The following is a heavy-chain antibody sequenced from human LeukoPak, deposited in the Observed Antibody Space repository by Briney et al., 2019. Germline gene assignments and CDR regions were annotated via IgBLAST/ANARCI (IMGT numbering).Heavy chain of an antibody. Sequence: PSETLSLTCTVSGGSISSYYWSWIRQPPGKGLEWIGYIYYSGSTNYNPSLKSRVTISVDTSENQFSLRLSSVTAADTAVYYCARRTVTNGWFRIDYWGQGSLVIVSS. V-gene: IGHV4-59*08. J-gene: IGHJ4*02. CDR1: GGSISSYY. CDR3: ARRTVTNGWFRIDY. D-gene: IGHD6-19*01. CDR2: IYYSGST.